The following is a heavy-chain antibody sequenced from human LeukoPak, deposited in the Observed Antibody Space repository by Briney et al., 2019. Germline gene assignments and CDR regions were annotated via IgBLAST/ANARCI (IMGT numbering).Heavy chain of an antibody. CDR1: GYTFTIYG. Sequence: ASVKVSCTASGYTFTIYGISWVRQAPGQGLEWMGWISAYNGNTNYAQKLQGRVTMTTDTSTSTAYMELRSLRSDDTAVYYCARNWPEFRSGGFDYWGQGTLVTVSS. J-gene: IGHJ4*02. CDR2: ISAYNGNT. D-gene: IGHD1-26*01. CDR3: ARNWPEFRSGGFDY. V-gene: IGHV1-18*01.